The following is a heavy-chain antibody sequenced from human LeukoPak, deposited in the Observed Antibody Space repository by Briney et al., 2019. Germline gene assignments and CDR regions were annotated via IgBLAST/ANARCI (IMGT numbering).Heavy chain of an antibody. V-gene: IGHV3-23*01. D-gene: IGHD3-10*01. CDR3: ARGLSRGLFLRLLLYN. J-gene: IGHJ4*02. CDR2: ISSTGGTT. Sequence: GGSLRLSCAASGITFSSYGMSWVRQAPGKGLEWVSSISSTGGTTYYADSVKGRFTISRDNSKNTLYLQMNSLRAEDTAVYYCARGLSRGLFLRLLLYNWGQGTLVTVSS. CDR1: GITFSSYG.